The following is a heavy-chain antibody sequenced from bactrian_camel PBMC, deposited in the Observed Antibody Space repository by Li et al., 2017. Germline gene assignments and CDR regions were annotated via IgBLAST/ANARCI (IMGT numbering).Heavy chain of an antibody. CDR3: LVGFDY. Sequence: HVQLVESGGGSTQVGGSLRLSCAASGFTFSSYYMSWVRQAPGKGLEWESNIYSDGSGTYYADSVRGRFTISGDNSRSTVTLELTSLTTEDTAMYYCLVGFDYWGQGTQVTV. V-gene: IGHV3S6*01. J-gene: IGHJ4*01. CDR1: GFTFSSYY. D-gene: IGHD2*01. CDR2: IYSDGSGT.